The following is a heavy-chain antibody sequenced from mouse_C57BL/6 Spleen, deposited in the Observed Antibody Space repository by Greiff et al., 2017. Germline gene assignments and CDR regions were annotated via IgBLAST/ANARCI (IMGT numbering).Heavy chain of an antibody. J-gene: IGHJ2*01. CDR2: ISYDGSN. V-gene: IGHV3-6*01. D-gene: IGHD4-1*01. Sequence: EVKVEESGPGLVKPSQSLSLTCSVTGYSITSGYYWNWIRQFPGNKLEWMGYISYDGSNNYNPSLKNRISITRDTSKNQFFLKLNSVTTEDTATYYCARGTGMYYFDYWGQGTTLTVSS. CDR1: GYSITSGYY. CDR3: ARGTGMYYFDY.